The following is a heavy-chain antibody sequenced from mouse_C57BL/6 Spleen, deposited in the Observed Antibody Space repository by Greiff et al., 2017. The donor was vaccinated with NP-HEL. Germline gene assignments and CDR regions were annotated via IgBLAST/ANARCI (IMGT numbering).Heavy chain of an antibody. CDR1: GFSLTSYG. Sequence: QVQLQQSGPGLVQPSQSLSITCTVSGFSLTSYGVHWVRQSPGKGLEWLGVIWSGGSTDYNAAFISRLSISKDNSKSQVFFKMNSLQADDTAIYYCARKMITKGYYYAMDYWGQGTSVTVSS. V-gene: IGHV2-2*01. J-gene: IGHJ4*01. CDR2: IWSGGST. CDR3: ARKMITKGYYYAMDY. D-gene: IGHD2-4*01.